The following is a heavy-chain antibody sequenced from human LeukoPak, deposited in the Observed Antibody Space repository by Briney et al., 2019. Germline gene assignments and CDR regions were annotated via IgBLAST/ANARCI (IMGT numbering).Heavy chain of an antibody. CDR3: AKDLYYYDSSGYYPFDY. CDR2: ISGSGGST. D-gene: IGHD3-22*01. V-gene: IGHV3-23*01. CDR1: GFTFSSYA. Sequence: GGSLRLSCAASGFTFSSYAMSWVRQAPGKGLEWVSAISGSGGSTYYADSVKGRFTISRDNSKNTLYLQMNSLRAEDTAVYYCAKDLYYYDSSGYYPFDYWGQGTLVTVSS. J-gene: IGHJ4*02.